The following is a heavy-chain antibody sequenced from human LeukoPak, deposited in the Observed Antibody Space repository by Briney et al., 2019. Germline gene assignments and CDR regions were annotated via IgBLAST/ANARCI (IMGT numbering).Heavy chain of an antibody. CDR2: SNTDGSST. D-gene: IGHD1-26*01. J-gene: IGHJ5*02. V-gene: IGHV3-74*01. CDR1: GFTFSSYW. Sequence: GGSLRLSCAASGFTFSSYWMHWVRQAPGKGLVWVSRSNTDGSSTSYADSVKGRFTISRDNTKNTLYLQMNSLRAEDTAVYYCARDRNRIVGATIWFDPWGQGTLVTVSS. CDR3: ARDRNRIVGATIWFDP.